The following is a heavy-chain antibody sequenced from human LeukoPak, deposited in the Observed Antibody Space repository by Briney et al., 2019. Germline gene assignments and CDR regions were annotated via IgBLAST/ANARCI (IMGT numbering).Heavy chain of an antibody. D-gene: IGHD6-19*01. Sequence: GGSLGLSCAASGFTFDDYGMSWVRQAPGKGLEWVSGINWNGGSTGYADSVKGRFTISRDNAKNSLYLQMNGLRAEDTALYYCARDPQWLDPFDYWGQGTLVTVSS. CDR1: GFTFDDYG. V-gene: IGHV3-20*04. J-gene: IGHJ4*02. CDR3: ARDPQWLDPFDY. CDR2: INWNGGST.